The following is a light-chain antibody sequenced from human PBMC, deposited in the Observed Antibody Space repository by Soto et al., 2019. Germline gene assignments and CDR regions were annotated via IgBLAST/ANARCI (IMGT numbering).Light chain of an antibody. CDR1: QNVGSH. V-gene: IGKV3-15*01. J-gene: IGKJ4*01. Sequence: EILMTQSPATLSVSPGERATLSCRASQNVGSHVAWYQQKPGQAPRLFIYGASTRATGIPARFSGSGSGTEFTLTISSLQSEDFAIYYCQQYYNWPPLTFGGGTKVAIQ. CDR3: QQYYNWPPLT. CDR2: GAS.